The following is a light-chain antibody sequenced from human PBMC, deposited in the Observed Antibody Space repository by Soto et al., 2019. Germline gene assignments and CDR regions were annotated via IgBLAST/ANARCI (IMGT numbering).Light chain of an antibody. CDR2: GAS. J-gene: IGKJ2*01. CDR1: QSVSSSY. V-gene: IGKV3-20*01. Sequence: EIVLTQSPGTLSLSPGERATLSCRASQSVSSSYLAWYQQKPGQAPRLLIYGASNLESGVPSRFSGSGSGTEFTLTISSLQPDDFAIYFCQQYNGYYRTFGQGTKLEIK. CDR3: QQYNGYYRT.